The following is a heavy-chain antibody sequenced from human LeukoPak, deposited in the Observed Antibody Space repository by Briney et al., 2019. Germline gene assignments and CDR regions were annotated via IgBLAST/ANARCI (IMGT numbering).Heavy chain of an antibody. J-gene: IGHJ3*01. D-gene: IGHD5-24*01. V-gene: IGHV4-39*01. CDR3: ARGGQGDGYSADEAFDF. Sequence: PSETLSLTCTVSGGSISSSSYYWGWIRQPPGKGLEWIGSIYYSGSTYYNPSLKSRVTISVDTSKNQFSLKLSSVTAADTAVYYCARGGQGDGYSADEAFDFWGQGTMVTVSS. CDR1: GGSISSSSYY. CDR2: IYYSGST.